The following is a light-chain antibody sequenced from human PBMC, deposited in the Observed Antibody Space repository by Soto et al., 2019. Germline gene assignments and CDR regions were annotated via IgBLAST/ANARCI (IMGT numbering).Light chain of an antibody. J-gene: IGKJ1*01. Sequence: EIVMTQSPATLSVSPGERATLSCRASQSVSSNLAWYQQKPGQAPRLLIYGASTSATGIPARFSGSGSGTEFTLTISSLQSEDFAVYYCQQYNNWPLGFGQGTKVEIK. CDR2: GAS. CDR1: QSVSSN. CDR3: QQYNNWPLG. V-gene: IGKV3-15*01.